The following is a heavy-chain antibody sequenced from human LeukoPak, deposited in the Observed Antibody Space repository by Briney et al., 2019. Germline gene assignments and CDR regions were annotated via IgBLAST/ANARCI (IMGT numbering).Heavy chain of an antibody. CDR3: ARGPPLRSFEWLAAPLYWFDT. Sequence: KPSETLSLTCTVSGGSISSYYWSWIRQPPGKGLEGIGDIYYSGSTNYNPSLKSRVTISVDTSKNQFSLKLSSVTAADTAVYYCARGPPLRSFEWLAAPLYWFDTWGQGTLVTVSS. V-gene: IGHV4-59*13. CDR1: GGSISSYY. J-gene: IGHJ5*02. CDR2: IYYSGST. D-gene: IGHD3-9*01.